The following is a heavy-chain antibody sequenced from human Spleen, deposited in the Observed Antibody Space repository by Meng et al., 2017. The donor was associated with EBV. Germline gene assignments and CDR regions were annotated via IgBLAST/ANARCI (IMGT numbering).Heavy chain of an antibody. CDR3: ARAQDYYDSSGYVPHYFDY. Sequence: QLSLQGSGPGLGTASGPLSLTGAVSGGSISSSNWWSWVRQPPGKGLEWIGEIYHSGITNYKPSLKSRVTISVDKSKNQFSLKLSSVTAADTAVYYCARAQDYYDSSGYVPHYFDYWGQGTLVTVSS. CDR2: IYHSGIT. V-gene: IGHV4-4*02. J-gene: IGHJ4*02. D-gene: IGHD3-22*01. CDR1: GGSISSSNW.